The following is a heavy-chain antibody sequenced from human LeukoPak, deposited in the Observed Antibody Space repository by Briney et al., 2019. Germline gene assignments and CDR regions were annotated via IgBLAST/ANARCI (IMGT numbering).Heavy chain of an antibody. CDR2: IYTSGTT. CDR1: GDSISNGNYY. J-gene: IGHJ4*02. Sequence: PSETLSLTCTVSGDSISNGNYYWNWIRQPAGKGLEWIGRIYTSGTTNYNPSLKGRVTMSVDTSKNQFSLELSSVTAADTAMYYCAREPTHWLILRWGPGTLVTVSS. CDR3: AREPTHWLILR. V-gene: IGHV4-61*02. D-gene: IGHD6-19*01.